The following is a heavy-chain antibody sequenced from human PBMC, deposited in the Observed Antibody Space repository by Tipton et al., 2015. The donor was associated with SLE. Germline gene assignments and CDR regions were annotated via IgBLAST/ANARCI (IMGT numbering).Heavy chain of an antibody. CDR2: IRYDGSNK. Sequence: SGFTFSSYGMHWVRQAPGKGLEWVAFIRYDGSNKYYADSVKGRFTISRDNSKNTLYLQMNSLRAEDTAVYYCAKGGVATTRDYFDYWGQGTLVTVSS. CDR1: GFTFSSYG. D-gene: IGHD5-12*01. J-gene: IGHJ4*02. V-gene: IGHV3-30*02. CDR3: AKGGVATTRDYFDY.